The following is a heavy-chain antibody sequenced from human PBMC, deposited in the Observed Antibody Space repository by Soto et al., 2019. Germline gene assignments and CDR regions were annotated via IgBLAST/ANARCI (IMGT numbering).Heavy chain of an antibody. J-gene: IGHJ4*02. CDR3: AHMTTVITFDY. CDR1: GFSLTTSGVG. Sequence: SGPTLVNPTQTLTLTCTFSGFSLTTSGVGVGWIRQPPGKALEWLALIYWDDDERYSPSLQSRLTITKDTSKNHVVLTMTNMDPVDTATYYCAHMTTVITFDYWGQGTLVTVSS. D-gene: IGHD4-17*01. V-gene: IGHV2-5*02. CDR2: IYWDDDE.